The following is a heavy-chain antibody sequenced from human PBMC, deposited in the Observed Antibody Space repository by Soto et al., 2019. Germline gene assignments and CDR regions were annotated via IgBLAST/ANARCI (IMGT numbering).Heavy chain of an antibody. Sequence: QVQLVESGGGVVQPGGSLRLSCAGSGFTFSNSVMHWFRQAPGRGLEWVAVLAYDGSEKYYADSVKGRFTISRDNSKNTLYLQMNSLRVEDTAVYYCVRFFGYYGMDVWGQGTTVTGSS. CDR2: LAYDGSEK. CDR1: GFTFSNSV. CDR3: VRFFGYYGMDV. V-gene: IGHV3-30*03. D-gene: IGHD3-3*01. J-gene: IGHJ6*02.